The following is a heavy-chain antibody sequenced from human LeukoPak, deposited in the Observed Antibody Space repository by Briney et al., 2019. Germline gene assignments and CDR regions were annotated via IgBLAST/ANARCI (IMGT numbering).Heavy chain of an antibody. Sequence: PSETLSLTCAVSGYSISSGYYWGWIRQPPGKGLEWIGSIYHSGSTYYNPSLKRRVTISVDTSKNQFSLKLSSVTAADTAVYYCARRGSGDYWGQGTLVTVSS. V-gene: IGHV4-38-2*01. J-gene: IGHJ4*02. CDR1: GYSISSGYY. CDR2: IYHSGST. CDR3: ARRGSGDY. D-gene: IGHD3-10*01.